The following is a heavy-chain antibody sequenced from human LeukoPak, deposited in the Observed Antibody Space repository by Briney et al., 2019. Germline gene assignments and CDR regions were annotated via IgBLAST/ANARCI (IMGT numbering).Heavy chain of an antibody. CDR2: IWYDGSNK. D-gene: IGHD5/OR15-5a*01. CDR1: GFTFSSYG. CDR3: ATTLVDDRNYYYYMAV. J-gene: IGHJ6*03. V-gene: IGHV3-33*01. Sequence: GGSLRLSCAASGFTFSSYGMHWVRQAPGKGLEWVAVIWYDGSNKYYADSVKGRFTISRDNSKNTLYLQMNSLRAEDTAVYYCATTLVDDRNYYYYMAVWGKGTTVTVSS.